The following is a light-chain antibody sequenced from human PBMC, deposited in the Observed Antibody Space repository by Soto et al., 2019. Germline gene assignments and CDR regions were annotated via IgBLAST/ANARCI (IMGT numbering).Light chain of an antibody. CDR1: SGSVSTSYY. V-gene: IGLV8-61*01. CDR3: VLYMGSGIVV. J-gene: IGLJ2*01. Sequence: QTVVTQEPSFSVSPGGTVTLTCGSSSGSVSTSYYPSWYQQTPGQAPRTLIYSTNTRSSGVPDRFSGSILGNKAALTITGAQADDESDYYCVLYMGSGIVVFGGGTKVTVL. CDR2: STN.